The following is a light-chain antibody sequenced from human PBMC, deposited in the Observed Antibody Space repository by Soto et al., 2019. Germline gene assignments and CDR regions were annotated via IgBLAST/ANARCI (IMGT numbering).Light chain of an antibody. CDR1: SSDVGGYNY. J-gene: IGLJ1*01. CDR2: DVS. V-gene: IGLV2-11*01. CDR3: CSYAGRFTYV. Sequence: QSALTQPRSVSGSPGQSVTICCTGTSSDVGGYNYVSWYQQHPGKAPKLMIYDVSKRPSGVPDRFSGSKSGNTASLTISGLQAEDEADYYCCSYAGRFTYVFGNGTKLTVL.